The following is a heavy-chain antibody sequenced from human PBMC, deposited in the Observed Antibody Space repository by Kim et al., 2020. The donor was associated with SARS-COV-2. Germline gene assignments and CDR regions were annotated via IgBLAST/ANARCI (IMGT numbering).Heavy chain of an antibody. CDR3: ATGGLYDSSGYYYEYYYYGMDV. CDR1: GFTFSDYY. Sequence: GGSLRLSCAASGFTFSDYYMSWIRQAPGKGLEWVSYISSSGSTIYYADSVKGRFTISRDNAKNSLYLQMNSLRAEDTAVYYCATGGLYDSSGYYYEYYYYGMDVWGQRTTVTVS. V-gene: IGHV3-11*01. CDR2: ISSSGSTI. J-gene: IGHJ6*02. D-gene: IGHD3-22*01.